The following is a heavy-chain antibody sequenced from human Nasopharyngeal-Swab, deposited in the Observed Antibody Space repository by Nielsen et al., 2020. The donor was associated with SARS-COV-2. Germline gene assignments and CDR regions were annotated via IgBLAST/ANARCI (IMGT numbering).Heavy chain of an antibody. J-gene: IGHJ4*02. Sequence: GESLQISCAASGFTFSSYAMSWVRQAPGKGLEWVSAISGSGGSTYYADSVKGRFTISRDNSKNTLYLQMNSLRAEDTAVYYCANCRGSSGPSDYWGQGTLVTVSS. CDR3: ANCRGSSGPSDY. CDR2: ISGSGGST. D-gene: IGHD6-19*01. CDR1: GFTFSSYA. V-gene: IGHV3-23*01.